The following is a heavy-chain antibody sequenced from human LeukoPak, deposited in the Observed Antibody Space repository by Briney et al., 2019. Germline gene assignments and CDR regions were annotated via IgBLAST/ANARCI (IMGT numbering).Heavy chain of an antibody. J-gene: IGHJ4*02. D-gene: IGHD3-3*01. Sequence: GGSLRLSCAASGFTFSSYAMSWVRQAPGKGLEWVSAMSGSGNNTYYADSVKGRFTISRDNSKNTLYLQMNSLRDDDTAVYYCAKDGGFWSGYYPYWGQGTLVTVSS. CDR2: MSGSGNNT. CDR1: GFTFSSYA. V-gene: IGHV3-23*01. CDR3: AKDGGFWSGYYPY.